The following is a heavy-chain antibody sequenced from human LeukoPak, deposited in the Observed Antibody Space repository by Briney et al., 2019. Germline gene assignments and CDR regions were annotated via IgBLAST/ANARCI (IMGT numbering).Heavy chain of an antibody. CDR2: IYYSGIT. D-gene: IGHD3-10*01. CDR1: GGSISSSSYY. CDR3: ARLPWWGDYYGPRYFYFDY. J-gene: IGHJ4*02. V-gene: IGHV4-39*01. Sequence: SETLSLTCTVSGGSISSSSYYWGWIRQPPGKGLEWIGSIYYSGITYYNPSLKSRVTISVDTSKNQFSLKLSSVTAADTAVYYCARLPWWGDYYGPRYFYFDYWGQGTLVTVSS.